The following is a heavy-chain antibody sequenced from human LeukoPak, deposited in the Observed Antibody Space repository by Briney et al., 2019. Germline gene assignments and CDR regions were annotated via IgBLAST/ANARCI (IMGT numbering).Heavy chain of an antibody. CDR3: AKDPNYYGSGSPRSFDY. Sequence: GGSLRLSCAASGFTFSSYAMSWVRQAPGKGLEWVSAISGSGGSTYYADSVKGRFTISRDNSKNALYLQMNSLRAEDTAVYYCAKDPNYYGSGSPRSFDYWGQGTLVTVSS. CDR1: GFTFSSYA. J-gene: IGHJ4*02. D-gene: IGHD3-10*01. V-gene: IGHV3-23*01. CDR2: ISGSGGST.